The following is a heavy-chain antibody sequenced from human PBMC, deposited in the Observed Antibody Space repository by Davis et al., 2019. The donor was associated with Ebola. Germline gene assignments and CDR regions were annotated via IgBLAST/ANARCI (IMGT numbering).Heavy chain of an antibody. CDR3: AREERWGLQRAFDI. CDR2: IYFSGST. D-gene: IGHD1-26*01. V-gene: IGHV4-59*01. Sequence: MPSETLSLTCTVSGGSISYYFWSWIRQPPGKGLEWIGYIYFSGSTNYNPSLQSRVTISVDTSKNQFSLKLSSVTAADTAVYYCAREERWGLQRAFDIWGHGTMVTVSS. J-gene: IGHJ3*02. CDR1: GGSISYYF.